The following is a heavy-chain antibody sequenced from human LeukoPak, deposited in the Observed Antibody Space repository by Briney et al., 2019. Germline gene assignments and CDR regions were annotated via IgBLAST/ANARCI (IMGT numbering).Heavy chain of an antibody. CDR2: ISGSGGST. CDR3: AKPRRDPGPYYYMDV. Sequence: GGSLRLSCAASGFTFSSYAMSWVRQAPGKGLEWVSAISGSGGSTYYADSVRGRFTISRDNSKNTLYLQMNSLRAEDTAVYYCAKPRRDPGPYYYMDVWGKGTTVTVSS. J-gene: IGHJ6*03. CDR1: GFTFSSYA. V-gene: IGHV3-23*01.